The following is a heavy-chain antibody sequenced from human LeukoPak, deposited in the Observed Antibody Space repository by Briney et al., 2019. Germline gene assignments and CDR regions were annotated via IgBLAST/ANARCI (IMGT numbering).Heavy chain of an antibody. D-gene: IGHD4-17*01. CDR2: IRYDGITK. J-gene: IGHJ4*02. CDR3: AALHTGTFVDY. CDR1: GCSFSGYG. V-gene: IGHV3-30*02. Sequence: GGSLRLSCAASGCSFSGYGMHWVRQVPGKGLEWVAFIRYDGITKFYIDSVKGRFAISRDNSKNTLPLQMNSLRTEDTAVYYCAALHTGTFVDYWGQGTLVTVSS.